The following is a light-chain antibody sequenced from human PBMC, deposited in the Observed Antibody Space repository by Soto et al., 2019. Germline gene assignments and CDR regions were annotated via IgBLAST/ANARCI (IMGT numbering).Light chain of an antibody. Sequence: QSALTQPASVSGSPGQSITISCTGTSSDVGAYDFVSWYQHSPGKAPKLVTFDVTHRPPGISDRFSGSKSANTASLTISGLQAADEAFYYCSSYTTRSTLVFGGETKLTVL. CDR1: SSDVGAYDF. J-gene: IGLJ2*01. V-gene: IGLV2-14*01. CDR2: DVT. CDR3: SSYTTRSTLV.